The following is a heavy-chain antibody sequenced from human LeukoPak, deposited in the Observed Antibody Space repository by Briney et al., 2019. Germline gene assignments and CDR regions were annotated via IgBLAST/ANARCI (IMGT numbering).Heavy chain of an antibody. CDR3: ARGVEPLAANTLAY. CDR2: LYSDGNT. V-gene: IGHV3-53*01. CDR1: GFTVITND. Sequence: GGSLRLSCAASGFTVITNDMTWVRQAPGKGLEWVSVLYSDGNTKYADSVQRRFTISRDNSKNTLYLEMNSLSPDDTAVYYCARGVEPLAANTLAYWGQGTLVTVSS. J-gene: IGHJ4*02. D-gene: IGHD1-14*01.